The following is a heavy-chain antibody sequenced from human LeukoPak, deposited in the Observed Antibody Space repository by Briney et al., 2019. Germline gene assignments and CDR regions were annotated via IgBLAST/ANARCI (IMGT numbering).Heavy chain of an antibody. CDR3: ARDYRSYLVNDAFDI. Sequence: GGSLRLSCAASGFTFSSYTLHWVRQAPGKGLEWVAVISYDGSNKYYADSVKGRFTISRDNSKNTLYLQMNSLRAEDTAVYYCARDYRSYLVNDAFDIWGQGTMVTVSS. D-gene: IGHD1-26*01. CDR2: ISYDGSNK. V-gene: IGHV3-30-3*01. CDR1: GFTFSSYT. J-gene: IGHJ3*02.